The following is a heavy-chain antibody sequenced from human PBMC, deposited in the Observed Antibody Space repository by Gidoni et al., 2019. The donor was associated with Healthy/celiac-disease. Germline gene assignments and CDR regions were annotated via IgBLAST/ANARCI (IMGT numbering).Heavy chain of an antibody. CDR1: GYPFTSYG. CDR2: ISAYNGNT. CDR3: ARDWYLGRGMVRGAENYGMDV. V-gene: IGHV1-18*01. D-gene: IGHD3-10*01. J-gene: IGHJ6*02. Sequence: QVQLVQSGAEVKKPGASVKVSCKASGYPFTSYGTRWVRQAPGQRLEWMGWISAYNGNTNYAQKLQGRVTMTTDTSTSTAYMELRSLRSDDTAVYYCARDWYLGRGMVRGAENYGMDVWGQGTTVTVSS.